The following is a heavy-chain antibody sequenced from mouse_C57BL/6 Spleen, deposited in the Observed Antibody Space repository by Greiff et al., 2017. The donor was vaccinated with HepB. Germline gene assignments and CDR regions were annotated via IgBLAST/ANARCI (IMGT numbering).Heavy chain of an antibody. Sequence: QVQLQQPGAELVKPGASVKLSCKASGYTFTSYWMQWVKQRPGQGLEWIGEIDPSDSYTNYNQKFKGKATLTVDTSSSTAYMQLSSLTSEDSAVYYCARVDGYYGFWYYFDYWGQGTTLTVSS. J-gene: IGHJ2*01. CDR1: GYTFTSYW. CDR2: IDPSDSYT. V-gene: IGHV1-50*01. D-gene: IGHD2-3*01. CDR3: ARVDGYYGFWYYFDY.